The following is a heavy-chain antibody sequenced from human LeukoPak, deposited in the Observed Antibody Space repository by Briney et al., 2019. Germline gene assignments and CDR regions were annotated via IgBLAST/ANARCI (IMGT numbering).Heavy chain of an antibody. CDR1: GFTVSSNY. J-gene: IGHJ4*02. V-gene: IGHV3-66*01. Sequence: GGSLRLSCAASGFTVSSNYMSWVRQAPGRGLEWVSVIYSGGSTYYADSVEGRFTISRDNSKNTLYLQMNSLRAEDTAVYYCARDDILTGYLSFDYWGQGTLVTVSS. CDR2: IYSGGST. CDR3: ARDDILTGYLSFDY. D-gene: IGHD3-9*01.